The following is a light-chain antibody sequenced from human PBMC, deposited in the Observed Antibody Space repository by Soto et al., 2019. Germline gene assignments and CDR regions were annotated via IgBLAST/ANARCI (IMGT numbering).Light chain of an antibody. CDR3: QQSYSFLT. CDR2: AAS. J-gene: IGKJ4*01. V-gene: IGKV1-39*01. Sequence: DIQMTQSPSSLSASVGDRVTITCRASQSISSYLNWYQQKPGKAPKLLIYAASSLQSGVTSRFSGSGSGTDFTLTISSLQPEDFATYYCQQSYSFLTFGGGTKVEIK. CDR1: QSISSY.